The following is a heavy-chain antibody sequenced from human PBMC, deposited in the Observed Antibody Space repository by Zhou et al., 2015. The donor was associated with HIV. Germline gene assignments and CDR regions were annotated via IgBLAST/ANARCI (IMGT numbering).Heavy chain of an antibody. CDR3: ARSVGPVGERGLMHYDILTGPGSYYYYYGMDV. V-gene: IGHV1-69*13. J-gene: IGHJ6*02. CDR2: IIPIFGTA. Sequence: QVQLVQSGAEVKKPGASVKVSCKASGYTFTSLAISWVRQAPGQGLEWMGGIIPIFGTANYAQKFQGRVTITADESTSTAYMELSSLRSEDTAVYYCARSVGPVGERGLMHYDILTGPGSYYYYYGMDVWDQGP. CDR1: GYTFTSLA. D-gene: IGHD3-9*01.